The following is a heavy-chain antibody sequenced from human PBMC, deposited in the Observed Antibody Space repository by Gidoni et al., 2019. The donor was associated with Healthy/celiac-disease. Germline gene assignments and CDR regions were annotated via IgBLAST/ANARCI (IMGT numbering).Heavy chain of an antibody. D-gene: IGHD6-19*01. CDR2: ISAYNGNT. J-gene: IGHJ4*02. CDR1: DDTFINYG. CDR3: ARGGGTGWFRFFHY. V-gene: IGHV1-18*01. Sequence: QVQLAQAGGEVKKPGASVKVSCKASDDTFINYGISWVRQAPGQGLEWMGWISAYNGNTNYAQKFQGRIAMTTDTSTSTAYMELRSLRSDDTALYYCARGGGTGWFRFFHYWGQGTLVTVSS.